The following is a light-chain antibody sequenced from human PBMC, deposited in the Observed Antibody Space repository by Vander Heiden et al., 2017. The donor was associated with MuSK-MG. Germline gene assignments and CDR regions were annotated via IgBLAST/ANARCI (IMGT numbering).Light chain of an antibody. V-gene: IGLV3-1*01. CDR2: QDS. CDR3: QAWDSSTDVV. CDR1: KLGDKY. Sequence: SYELTQPPSVSVSPGQTASITCSGDKLGDKYVCWYQQKPGQSPVLVIYQDSKRTSVIPERFSGSNSGNTATLTISGTQAMDEADYYCQAWDSSTDVVFGGGTKLTVL. J-gene: IGLJ2*01.